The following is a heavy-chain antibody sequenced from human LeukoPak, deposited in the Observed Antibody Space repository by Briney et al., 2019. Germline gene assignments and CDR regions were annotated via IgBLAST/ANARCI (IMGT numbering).Heavy chain of an antibody. CDR3: ARDQDSSGYYPY. CDR2: IIPIFGTA. J-gene: IGHJ4*02. V-gene: IGHV1-69*13. Sequence: ASVKVSCKASGGTFSSYAISWVRQAHGQGLEWMGGIIPIFGTANYAQKFQGRVTITADESTSTAYMELSSLRSEDTAVYYCARDQDSSGYYPYWGQGTLVTVSS. D-gene: IGHD3-22*01. CDR1: GGTFSSYA.